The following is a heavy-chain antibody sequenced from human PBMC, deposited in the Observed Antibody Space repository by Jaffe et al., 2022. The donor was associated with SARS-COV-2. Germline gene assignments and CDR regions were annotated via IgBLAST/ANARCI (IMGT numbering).Heavy chain of an antibody. CDR2: VFYGGTT. D-gene: IGHD2-15*01. V-gene: IGHV4-39*01. Sequence: QLQLQESGPGLVKPSETLSLTCTVSGGSISRSSYYWGWIRQPPGKGLEWIGNVFYGGTTYYNPSFKSRITISVDTSKNQFSLKLSSVTAADTAVYYCARLRPVCGGCYLDAYDMWGQGTMVTVSS. CDR1: GGSISRSSYY. CDR3: ARLRPVCGGCYLDAYDM. J-gene: IGHJ3*02.